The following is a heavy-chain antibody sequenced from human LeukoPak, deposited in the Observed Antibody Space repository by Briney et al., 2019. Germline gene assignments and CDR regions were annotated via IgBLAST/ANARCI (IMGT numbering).Heavy chain of an antibody. V-gene: IGHV4-59*01. CDR2: IYYSGST. J-gene: IGHJ5*02. D-gene: IGHD3-3*01. CDR3: ARAGTDYDFWSGYRNWFDP. Sequence: SETLSLTCTVSGDSISSYYWSWIRQPPGKGLEWIGYIYYSGSTNYNPSLKSRVTISVDTSKNQFSLKLSSVTAADTAVYYCARAGTDYDFWSGYRNWFDPWGQGTLVTVSS. CDR1: GDSISSYY.